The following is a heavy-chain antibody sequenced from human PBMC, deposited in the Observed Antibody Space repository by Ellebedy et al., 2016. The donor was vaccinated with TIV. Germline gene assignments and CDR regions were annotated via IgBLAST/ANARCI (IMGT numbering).Heavy chain of an antibody. D-gene: IGHD2-21*02. J-gene: IGHJ4*02. V-gene: IGHV4-39*01. CDR2: VYYSGSP. Sequence: MPSETLSLTCTVSGGSISSGGYFWSWIRQPPGKGLEYIGSVYYSGSPYYNPSFKRRVTLSADTSKNQFSLNLRTVTAADTAVYYCARTDPWQPIDDWGQGILVSVSS. CDR3: ARTDPWQPIDD. CDR1: GGSISSGGYF.